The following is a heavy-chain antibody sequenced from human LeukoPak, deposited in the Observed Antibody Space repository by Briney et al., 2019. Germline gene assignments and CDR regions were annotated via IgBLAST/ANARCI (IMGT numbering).Heavy chain of an antibody. CDR1: GFSFSSYS. D-gene: IGHD2-21*01. CDR3: ARGDRMDV. Sequence: PGGSLRLSCAASGFSFSSYSMNWVRQAPGRGLEWVSYITSGSSTIYYADSVKGRFTISRDNAKNSLYLQINSLRDADTAVYYCARGDRMDVWGQGTTVTVSS. V-gene: IGHV3-48*02. J-gene: IGHJ6*02. CDR2: ITSGSSTI.